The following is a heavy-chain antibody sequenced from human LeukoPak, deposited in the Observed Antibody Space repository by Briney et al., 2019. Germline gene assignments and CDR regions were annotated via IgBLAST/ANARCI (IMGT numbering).Heavy chain of an antibody. Sequence: PSETLSLTCSVSGGSISDTTYFWGWIRQPPGKGLEWIGSIYSSGSTYYNPSLKSRVTVSTDTSRNQFSLKLTSVAAAETAVYYCARSGYYDILSGYLYFFDYWGQGTLVTVSS. D-gene: IGHD3-9*01. CDR2: IYSSGST. V-gene: IGHV4-39*01. CDR3: ARSGYYDILSGYLYFFDY. J-gene: IGHJ4*02. CDR1: GGSISDTTYF.